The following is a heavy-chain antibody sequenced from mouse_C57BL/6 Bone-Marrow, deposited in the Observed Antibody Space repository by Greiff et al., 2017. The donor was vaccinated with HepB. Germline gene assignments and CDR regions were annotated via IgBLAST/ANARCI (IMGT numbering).Heavy chain of an antibody. CDR1: GYTFTSYG. CDR3: ARETTVAHYYAMDY. D-gene: IGHD1-1*01. J-gene: IGHJ4*01. Sequence: QVQLQQSGAELARPGASVKLSCKASGYTFTSYGISWVKQRTGQGLEWIGEIYPRSGNTYYNEKFKGKATLTADKSSSTAYMELRSLTSEDTAVYFCARETTVAHYYAMDYWGQGTSVTVSS. CDR2: IYPRSGNT. V-gene: IGHV1-81*01.